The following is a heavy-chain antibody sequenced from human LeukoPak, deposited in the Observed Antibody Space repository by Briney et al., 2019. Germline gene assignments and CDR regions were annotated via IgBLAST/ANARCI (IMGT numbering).Heavy chain of an antibody. CDR3: AKDFIRTGSHLPKTYFDY. D-gene: IGHD1-26*01. Sequence: GGSLRLSCAASGFTFNNYQMNWVRQAPGKGLECISYISSSGRTIYYADSLKGRFTVSRDNAKNSLYLRMNNLRAEDTAVYYCAKDFIRTGSHLPKTYFDYWGQGTLVTVSS. CDR2: ISSSGRTI. CDR1: GFTFNNYQ. J-gene: IGHJ4*02. V-gene: IGHV3-48*03.